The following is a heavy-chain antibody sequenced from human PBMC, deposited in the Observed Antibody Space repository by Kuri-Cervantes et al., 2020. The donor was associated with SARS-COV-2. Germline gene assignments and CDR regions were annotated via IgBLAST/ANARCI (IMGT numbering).Heavy chain of an antibody. Sequence: GGSLKISCAASGFTFSSYSMNWVRQAPGKGLEWVSYISSSSSTIYYADSVKGRFTISRDNAKNSLYLQMNSLRAEDTAVYYCARVRGRNDFWSGYRERWGDAFDIWGQGTMVTVSS. D-gene: IGHD3-3*01. CDR2: ISSSSSTI. CDR1: GFTFSSYS. CDR3: ARVRGRNDFWSGYRERWGDAFDI. V-gene: IGHV3-48*01. J-gene: IGHJ3*02.